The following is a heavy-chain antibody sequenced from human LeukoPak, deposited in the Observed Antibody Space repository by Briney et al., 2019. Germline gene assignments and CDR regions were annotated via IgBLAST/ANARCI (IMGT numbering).Heavy chain of an antibody. CDR2: IIPIFGTA. CDR3: AARYYDSSGQFDY. Sequence: SVKVSCKASGGTFSSYAISWVRQAPGQGLEWMGGIIPIFGTANYAQKFQGRVTITADESTSTAYMELSSLRSEDTAVYYCAARYYDSSGQFDYWGQGTLVTVSS. V-gene: IGHV1-69*13. J-gene: IGHJ4*02. D-gene: IGHD3-22*01. CDR1: GGTFSSYA.